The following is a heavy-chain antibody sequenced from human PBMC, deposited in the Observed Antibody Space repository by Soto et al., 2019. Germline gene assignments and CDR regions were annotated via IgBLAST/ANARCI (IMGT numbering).Heavy chain of an antibody. V-gene: IGHV3-23*01. CDR3: AKIDTEYCSGGSGHRGYLDY. D-gene: IGHD2-15*01. CDR2: ISGSGGST. J-gene: IGHJ4*02. Sequence: RLSCAASGFTFSSYAMSWVRQAPGKGLEWVSAISGSGGSTYYADSVKGRFTISRDNSKNTLYLQMNSLRAEDTAVYYSAKIDTEYCSGGSGHRGYLDYWGQGTMVTVYS. CDR1: GFTFSSYA.